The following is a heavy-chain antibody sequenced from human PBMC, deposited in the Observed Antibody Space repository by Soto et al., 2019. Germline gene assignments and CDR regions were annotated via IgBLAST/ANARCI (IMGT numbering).Heavy chain of an antibody. Sequence: ELQLVESGGGLVQPGGSLRLSCVVSGFSFSNYWMSWVRQAPGKGLEWVANIKQDGSETYYVDSVKGRFTISRDNAENSLYLQMTSLRGDDTAVYYCAIGWATTAGTGDNWGQGTLVIVSS. V-gene: IGHV3-7*01. J-gene: IGHJ4*02. CDR2: IKQDGSET. CDR3: AIGWATTAGTGDN. D-gene: IGHD6-19*01. CDR1: GFSFSNYW.